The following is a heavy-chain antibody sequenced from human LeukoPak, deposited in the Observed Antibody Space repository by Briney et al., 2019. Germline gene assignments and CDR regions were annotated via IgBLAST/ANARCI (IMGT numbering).Heavy chain of an antibody. CDR1: GGSISSYY. V-gene: IGHV4-59*01. CDR2: THYSGST. D-gene: IGHD4-17*01. CDR3: ARLVSTTAYYFDY. J-gene: IGHJ4*02. Sequence: SETLSLTCTVPGGSISSYYWSWIRQPPGKGLEWIGYTHYSGSTNYNPSLKSRVTISVDTSKNQFSLKLSSVTAADTAVYYCARLVSTTAYYFDYWGQGTLVTVSS.